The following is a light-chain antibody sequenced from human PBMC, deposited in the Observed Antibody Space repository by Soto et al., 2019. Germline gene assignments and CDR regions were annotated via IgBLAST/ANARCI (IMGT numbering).Light chain of an antibody. J-gene: IGKJ4*01. CDR3: QQLNSYSPRLI. V-gene: IGKV1-17*01. CDR2: AAS. CDR1: QAIRND. Sequence: DIQMTQSPSSLSASVGDRVTITCRASQAIRNDLAWYQQKPGRAPKRLIYAASTLQSGVPSRFSGSGSGTDFTLTISSLQPEDSATYYCQQLNSYSPRLIFGGGTKVDIK.